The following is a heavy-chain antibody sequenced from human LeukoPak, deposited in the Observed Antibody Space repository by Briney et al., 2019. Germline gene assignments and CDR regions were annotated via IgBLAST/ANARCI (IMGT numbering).Heavy chain of an antibody. CDR3: AKDPEYYDILTGYHQDDY. J-gene: IGHJ4*02. V-gene: IGHV3-23*01. CDR1: GFTFSSYA. CDR2: ISGSGGST. D-gene: IGHD3-9*01. Sequence: GGSLRLSCAASGFTFSSYAMSWVRQAPGKGLEWVSTISGSGGSTYYADSVKGRFTISRDNSKNTLYLQMNSLRAEDTAVYYCAKDPEYYDILTGYHQDDYWGQGTLVTVSS.